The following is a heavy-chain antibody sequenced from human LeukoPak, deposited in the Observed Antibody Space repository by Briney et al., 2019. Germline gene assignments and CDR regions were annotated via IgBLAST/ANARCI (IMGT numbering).Heavy chain of an antibody. J-gene: IGHJ4*02. CDR3: ARSEVRGVIITGPPVLHCDY. V-gene: IGHV4-59*01. D-gene: IGHD3-10*01. Sequence: SETLSLTCTVSGGSISSYYWSWIRQPPGKGLEWIGYIYYSGSTNYNPSLKSRGAISVDPSKNQFSLELSSVTAADTAVYYCARSEVRGVIITGPPVLHCDYWGQGTVVSV. CDR2: IYYSGST. CDR1: GGSISSYY.